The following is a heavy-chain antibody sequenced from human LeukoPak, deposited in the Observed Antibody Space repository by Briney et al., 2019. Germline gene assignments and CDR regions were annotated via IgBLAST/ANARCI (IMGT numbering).Heavy chain of an antibody. V-gene: IGHV3-23*01. CDR3: AKDASFMLTFGGVIVPDWFDP. J-gene: IGHJ5*02. CDR2: ISGSGGST. CDR1: GFTFSSYA. Sequence: PGGSLRLSCAASGFTFSSYAMSWVRQAPGKGLEWVSAISGSGGSTYCADSVKGRFTISRDNSKNTLYLQMNSLRAEDTAVYYCAKDASFMLTFGGVIVPDWFDPWGQGTLVTVSS. D-gene: IGHD3-16*02.